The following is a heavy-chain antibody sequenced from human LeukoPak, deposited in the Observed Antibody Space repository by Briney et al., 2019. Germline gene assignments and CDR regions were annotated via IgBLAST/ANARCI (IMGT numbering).Heavy chain of an antibody. CDR1: GYTFTGYY. CDR3: ARGGQWLGPYYFDY. Sequence: GASVKVPCKASGYTFTGYYIHWVRQAPGQGLEWMGWINPNSGGSNYAQEFQGRVTMARDTSITTAYMELSNLSSDATAMYYCARGGQWLGPYYFDYWGQGTLVTVSS. J-gene: IGHJ4*02. CDR2: INPNSGGS. D-gene: IGHD6-19*01. V-gene: IGHV1-2*02.